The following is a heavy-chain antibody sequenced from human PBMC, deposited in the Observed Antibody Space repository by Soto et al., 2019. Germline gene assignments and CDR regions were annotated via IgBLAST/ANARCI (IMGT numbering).Heavy chain of an antibody. V-gene: IGHV1-69*13. J-gene: IGHJ5*02. CDR2: IIPIFGTA. CDR3: ARTSGSDNWFDP. D-gene: IGHD1-26*01. CDR1: GGTFSSYA. Sequence: ASVKVSCKASGGTFSSYAISWVRQAPGQGLEWMGGIIPIFGTANYAQKFQGRVTITADESTSTAYMELSSLRSEDTAVYYCARTSGSDNWFDPWGQGTLVTVSS.